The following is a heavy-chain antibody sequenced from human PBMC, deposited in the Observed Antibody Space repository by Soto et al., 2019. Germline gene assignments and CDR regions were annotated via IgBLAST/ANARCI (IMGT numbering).Heavy chain of an antibody. V-gene: IGHV4-34*01. CDR2: INDSGNI. CDR1: GGSFSGYQ. J-gene: IGHJ6*03. CDR3: ARGLILWFGELSRRGGYYYYMDV. Sequence: QVQLQQWGAGLLKPSETLSLTCAVYGGSFSGYQWSWIRQTPGKGLEWFGEINDSGNINYNPSLKSRVTILIDTPKKQISLKLSSVTAADMAVYYCARGLILWFGELSRRGGYYYYMDVWGKGTTVTVSS. D-gene: IGHD3-10*01.